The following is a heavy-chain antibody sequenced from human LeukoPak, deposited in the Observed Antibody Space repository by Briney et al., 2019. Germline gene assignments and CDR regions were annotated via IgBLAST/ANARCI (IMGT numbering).Heavy chain of an antibody. D-gene: IGHD3-22*01. CDR2: IYYSGST. Sequence: SETLSLTCTVSGGSISSSGYYWSWIRQPPGKGLEWIGYIYYSGSTNYNPSLKSRVTISVDTSKNQFSLKLSSVTAADTAVYYCAREGRYYYDSSGYGNPRWFDPWGQGTLVTVSS. CDR3: AREGRYYYDSSGYGNPRWFDP. CDR1: GGSISSSGYY. J-gene: IGHJ5*02. V-gene: IGHV4-61*08.